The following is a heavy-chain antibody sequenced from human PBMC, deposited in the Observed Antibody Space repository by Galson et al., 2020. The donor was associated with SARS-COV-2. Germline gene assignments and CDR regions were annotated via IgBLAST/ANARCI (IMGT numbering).Heavy chain of an antibody. CDR1: GYTFTSYG. CDR3: ARAAYNSHDAFDL. V-gene: IGHV1-18*01. CDR2: ISAYNGDT. J-gene: IGHJ3*01. Sequence: ASVKVSCKASGYTFTSYGFTWVRQAPGQGLEWMGWISAYNGDTNFAQNIQGRVTMTTDTFTSTAYMELRSLRSDDTAVYYCARAAYNSHDAFDLWGQGTMVTVSS. D-gene: IGHD6-13*01.